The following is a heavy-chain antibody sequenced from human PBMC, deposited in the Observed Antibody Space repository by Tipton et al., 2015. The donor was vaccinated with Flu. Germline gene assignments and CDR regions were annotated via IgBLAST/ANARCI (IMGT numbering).Heavy chain of an antibody. CDR2: INAGNGNT. D-gene: IGHD6-13*01. CDR1: GYTFTSYA. V-gene: IGHV1-3*01. Sequence: QLVQSGAEVKKPGASVKVSCKASGYTFTSYAMHWVRQAPGQRLEWMGWINAGNGNTKYSQKFQGRVTITRDTSASTAYMELSSLRSEDTAAYYCAREEKRGGYSRWGQGTLVTVSS. J-gene: IGHJ4*02. CDR3: AREEKRGGYSR.